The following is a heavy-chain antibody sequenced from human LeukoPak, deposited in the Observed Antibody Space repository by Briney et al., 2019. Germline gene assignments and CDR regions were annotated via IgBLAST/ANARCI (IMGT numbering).Heavy chain of an antibody. CDR3: ARDTGYCSGGSCYHNYFDY. CDR2: VYYTGNT. J-gene: IGHJ4*02. Sequence: PSETLSLTCTVSDDSVSSGSYYWSWIRQPPGKGLEWIGYVYYTGNTNYNPSLKSRVTISADTSKNQFSLRLSSVAAADTAVYYCARDTGYCSGGSCYHNYFDYWGQGTLVTVSS. D-gene: IGHD2-15*01. CDR1: DDSVSSGSYY. V-gene: IGHV4-61*01.